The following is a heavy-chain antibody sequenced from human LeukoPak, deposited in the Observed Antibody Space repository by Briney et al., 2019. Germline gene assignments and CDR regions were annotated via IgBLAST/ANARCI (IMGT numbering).Heavy chain of an antibody. J-gene: IGHJ5*02. D-gene: IGHD1-26*01. V-gene: IGHV5-51*01. Sequence: SGESLKISCKGSGYSFTSYWIGWVRQMPGKGLEWMGIIYPGDSDTRYSPSFQGQVTISADKSISTAYLQWSSLKASDTAMYYCARQAYSGSYYSWFDPWGQGTLVTVSS. CDR3: ARQAYSGSYYSWFDP. CDR2: IYPGDSDT. CDR1: GYSFTSYW.